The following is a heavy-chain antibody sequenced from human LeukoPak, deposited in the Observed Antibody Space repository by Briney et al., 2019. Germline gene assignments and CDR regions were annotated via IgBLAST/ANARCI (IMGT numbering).Heavy chain of an antibody. V-gene: IGHV4-38-2*02. J-gene: IGHJ6*03. CDR2: LYHTGST. Sequence: SETLSLTCTVSGYSISSAYCWGWIRQPPGKGLEGVGRLYHTGSTYYTPSLRSRVTISGHTPKYQFSLTLSPVTPADRAVYFFARDSAFTYMDVWGKGTTVSVSS. CDR1: GYSISSAYC. D-gene: IGHD2/OR15-2a*01. CDR3: ARDSAFTYMDV.